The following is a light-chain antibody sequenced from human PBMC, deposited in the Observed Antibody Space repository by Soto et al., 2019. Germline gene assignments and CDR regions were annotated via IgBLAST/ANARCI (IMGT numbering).Light chain of an antibody. J-gene: IGLJ1*01. Sequence: QSVLTQPPSASGTPGQRVTISCSGSSSSIGTNYVYWYQQLPGTAPKLLIYKNNQRPSGVPDRFSGSKSGTSASLAISGLRSEDEADYHCASWDDSLSGDVFGTGTKVTVL. CDR2: KNN. CDR3: ASWDDSLSGDV. V-gene: IGLV1-47*01. CDR1: SSSIGTNY.